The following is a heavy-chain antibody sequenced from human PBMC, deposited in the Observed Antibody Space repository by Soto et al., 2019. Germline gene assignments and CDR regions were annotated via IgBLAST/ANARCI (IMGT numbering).Heavy chain of an antibody. CDR3: ARESRSAAGTFES. CDR2: IYASGNT. V-gene: IGHV4-4*07. D-gene: IGHD6-13*01. Sequence: AETLPITRARSVGTIENYCRSWFRQPAGKVLEWIGRIYASGNTNYNPSLKSRVTMPVDTAKHQFSLNLNSVTAADTAVYYCARESRSAAGTFESRGPGALVTVS. CDR1: VGTIENYC. J-gene: IGHJ5*01.